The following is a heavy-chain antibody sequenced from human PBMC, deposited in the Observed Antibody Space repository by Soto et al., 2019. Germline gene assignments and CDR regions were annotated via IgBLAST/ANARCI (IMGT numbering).Heavy chain of an antibody. D-gene: IGHD4-4*01. V-gene: IGHV3-9*01. J-gene: IGHJ3*02. CDR1: GFTFDDYA. CDR3: AKDLYSNYGDAFDI. CDR2: ISWNSDNI. Sequence: GGSLRLSCAASGFTFDDYAMHWVRQAPGKGLEWISGISWNSDNIGYADSVKGRFTISRDNVKNSLYLQMNSLRAEDTALYYCAKDLYSNYGDAFDIWGQGTMVTVSS.